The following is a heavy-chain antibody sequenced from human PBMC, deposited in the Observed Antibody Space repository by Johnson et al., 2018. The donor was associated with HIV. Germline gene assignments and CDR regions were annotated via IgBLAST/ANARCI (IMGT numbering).Heavy chain of an antibody. Sequence: EVQLVESGGGLVQPGGSLRLSCAASGFTFSSYDMHWVRQATGKGLEWVSAIGTAGDTYYPGSVKGRFTISRENAKNSLYLQMNSLRAGDTAVYYCVRDPAFAAFDIWGRGTMVSVSS. D-gene: IGHD2-15*01. J-gene: IGHJ3*02. CDR3: VRDPAFAAFDI. CDR2: IGTAGDT. CDR1: GFTFSSYD. V-gene: IGHV3-13*01.